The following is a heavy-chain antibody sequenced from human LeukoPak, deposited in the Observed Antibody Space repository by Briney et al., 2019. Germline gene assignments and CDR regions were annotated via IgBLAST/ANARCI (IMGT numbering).Heavy chain of an antibody. CDR2: IKKDGNGI. Sequence: GGSLRLSCAVSGFPFSDSWKYWVRQAPGKGLEGVANIKKDGNGISYVDSVRGRFIISRDNARNSLYLQMDSLRVEDTAVYFCAGGNAMEVWGKGTAVTVSS. CDR1: GFPFSDSW. V-gene: IGHV3-7*03. CDR3: AGGNAMEV. J-gene: IGHJ6*03. D-gene: IGHD1-1*01.